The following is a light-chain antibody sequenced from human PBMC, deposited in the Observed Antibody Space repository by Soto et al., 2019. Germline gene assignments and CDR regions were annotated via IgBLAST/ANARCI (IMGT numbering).Light chain of an antibody. J-gene: IGKJ1*01. CDR3: QLTYSTPPT. CDR1: QSMSIY. V-gene: IGKV1-39*01. Sequence: IQITQSPSSLSASVGDRVTITCRASQSMSIYLNWYPLKPGKAPNLLMYGASYLNSGVRSRFNGSGAGADCTLSISSLQPEDVATVYCQLTYSTPPTFCQGTKVDNK. CDR2: GAS.